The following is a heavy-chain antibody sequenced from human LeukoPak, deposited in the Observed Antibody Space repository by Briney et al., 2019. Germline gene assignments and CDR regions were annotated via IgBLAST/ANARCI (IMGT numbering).Heavy chain of an antibody. J-gene: IGHJ5*02. CDR2: INPKTGGT. CDR3: ARATAENYP. V-gene: IGHV1-2*02. CDR1: GYTFTGYY. Sequence: GASVKVSCKASGYTFTGYYMHWVRQAPGQGLEWMGWINPKTGGTSYAQKFQGRVTMTRDTSISTVNMELSRLTSDDTAVYYCARATAENYPWGQGTLVTVSS.